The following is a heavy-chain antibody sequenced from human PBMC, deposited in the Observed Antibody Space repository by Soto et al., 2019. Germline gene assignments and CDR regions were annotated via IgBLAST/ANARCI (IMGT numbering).Heavy chain of an antibody. CDR3: AKGSYSGIYSDFDY. D-gene: IGHD1-26*01. CDR1: GFTFSAYG. CDR2: ISSDGNNK. V-gene: IGHV3-30*18. J-gene: IGHJ4*02. Sequence: QVQLVDSGGGVVQPGRSLRVSCAASGFTFSAYGMFWVRHAPGKGLAWVAAISSDGNNKYYTDSVKGRFTISRDNSKNTLFLQMNSLRAEDTAVYYCAKGSYSGIYSDFDYWGQGTLVTVSS.